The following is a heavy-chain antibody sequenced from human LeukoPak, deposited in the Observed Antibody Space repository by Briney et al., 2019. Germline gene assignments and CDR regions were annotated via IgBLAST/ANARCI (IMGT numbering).Heavy chain of an antibody. V-gene: IGHV3-9*01. J-gene: IGHJ6*02. CDR1: GFTFDDYA. D-gene: IGHD3-9*01. Sequence: GGSLRLSCAASGFTFDDYAMHWVRQAPGKGLEWVSGISWNSGSIGYADSVKGRFTISRDNAKNSLYLQMNSLRAEDTALYYCAKDNGLRYFDWSPTGAYGMGVWGQGTTVTVSS. CDR2: ISWNSGSI. CDR3: AKDNGLRYFDWSPTGAYGMGV.